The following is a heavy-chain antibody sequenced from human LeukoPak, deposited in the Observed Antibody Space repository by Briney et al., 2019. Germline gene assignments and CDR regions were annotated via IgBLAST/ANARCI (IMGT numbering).Heavy chain of an antibody. J-gene: IGHJ4*02. CDR2: IGISSSPI. CDR3: ARDQAYRSDY. CDR1: GFTFSAYS. Sequence: GGSLRLSCAASGFTFSAYSMNWVWQPPEKGQEWVSYIGISSSPIYYADDVKSRFTISRDNAKNSLYMQMDSRRAEDTAVYYCARDQAYRSDYWGQGTLVTVSS. V-gene: IGHV3-48*01.